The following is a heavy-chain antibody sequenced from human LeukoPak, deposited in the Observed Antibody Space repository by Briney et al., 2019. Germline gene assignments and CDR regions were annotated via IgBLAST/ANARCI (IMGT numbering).Heavy chain of an antibody. CDR2: IYYSGTT. CDR3: ARHPRSYYGSGELFPFDQ. Sequence: SETLTLPYLVPCPSFSSRLYNCRWIRQPPGKGLEWIGSIYYSGTTYYSPSLKSRVTISVDTSKIQFSLKLSSVTAAFLAVYNCARHPRSYYGSGELFPFDQWGQGTLVTVSS. D-gene: IGHD3-10*01. J-gene: IGHJ4*02. V-gene: IGHV4-39*01. CDR1: CPSFSSRLYN.